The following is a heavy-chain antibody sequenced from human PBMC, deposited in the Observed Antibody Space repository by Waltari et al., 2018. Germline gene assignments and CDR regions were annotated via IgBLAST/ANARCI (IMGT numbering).Heavy chain of an antibody. CDR3: AREMRSGSYFYWFDP. V-gene: IGHV4-59*01. D-gene: IGHD1-26*01. Sequence: QVQLQESGPGLVKPSETLSLTCTVSGGSISSYYWSWIRQPPGKGLEWIGYIYYSGSTTYNPSLKSRVTISVDTSKNQFSLKLSSVTAADTAVYYCAREMRSGSYFYWFDPWGQGTLVTVSS. CDR1: GGSISSYY. J-gene: IGHJ5*02. CDR2: IYYSGST.